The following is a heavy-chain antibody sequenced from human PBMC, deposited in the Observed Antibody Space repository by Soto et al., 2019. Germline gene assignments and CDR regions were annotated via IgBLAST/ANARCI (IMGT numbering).Heavy chain of an antibody. CDR2: ISSSSGST. D-gene: IGHD3-9*01. V-gene: IGHV3-23*01. CDR3: AKDSYYDILTGYYGVFDY. Sequence: GGSLRLSCAASGFTFSSYSMNWVRQAPGKGLEWVSAISSSSGSTYYADSVKGRFTISRDNSKNTLYLQMNSLRAEDTAVYYCAKDSYYDILTGYYGVFDYWGQGTLVTVSS. J-gene: IGHJ4*02. CDR1: GFTFSSYS.